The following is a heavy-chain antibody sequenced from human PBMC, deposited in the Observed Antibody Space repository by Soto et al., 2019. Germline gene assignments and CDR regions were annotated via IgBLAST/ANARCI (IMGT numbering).Heavy chain of an antibody. V-gene: IGHV3-30*03. Sequence: QVHLVESGGGVVQPGRSLRLSCAASGFTFTHYVMQWVRQAPGKGLEGVAVISYDGSGRYYADSVRGRLTVSRDNSKNTVYLQIKSLRAEDTAMFYCARAPVAVALNYYFDYWGQGTLVTVSS. D-gene: IGHD2-15*01. J-gene: IGHJ4*02. CDR1: GFTFTHYV. CDR2: ISYDGSGR. CDR3: ARAPVAVALNYYFDY.